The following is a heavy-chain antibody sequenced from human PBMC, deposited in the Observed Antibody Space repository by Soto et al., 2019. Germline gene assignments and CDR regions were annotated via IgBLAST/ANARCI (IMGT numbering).Heavy chain of an antibody. CDR3: AREELERYCTNGACYTAGWFDP. Sequence: SETLALTCTVSGGSISSGGYYWSCIRQHPWKGLELIVYIYYSGSTYYNPSLKIRVTISVDTSKNQFSLKLSSVTAADTAVYYCAREELERYCTNGACYTAGWFDPWGQGTLVTVSS. J-gene: IGHJ5*02. D-gene: IGHD2-8*01. CDR1: GGSISSGGYY. CDR2: IYYSGST. V-gene: IGHV4-31*03.